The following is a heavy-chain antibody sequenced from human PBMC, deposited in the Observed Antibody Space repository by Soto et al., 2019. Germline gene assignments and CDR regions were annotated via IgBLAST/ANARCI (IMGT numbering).Heavy chain of an antibody. Sequence: ASVKVSCKASGGTFSSYAISWVRQAPGQGLEWMGGIIPIFGTANYAQKFQGRVTITADESTSTAYMELSSLRSEDTAVYYCARDSSPLFAYYYDSSGYESGSTKFHSAGYWGQGTLVTVSS. CDR2: IIPIFGTA. J-gene: IGHJ4*02. CDR3: ARDSSPLFAYYYDSSGYESGSTKFHSAGY. V-gene: IGHV1-69*13. D-gene: IGHD3-22*01. CDR1: GGTFSSYA.